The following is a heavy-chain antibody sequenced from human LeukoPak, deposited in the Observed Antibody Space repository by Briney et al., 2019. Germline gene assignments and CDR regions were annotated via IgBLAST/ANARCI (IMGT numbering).Heavy chain of an antibody. V-gene: IGHV3-43*02. CDR1: GFTFEDYA. Sequence: PGGSLRLSCAPSGFTFEDYAMHWVRQVPGKGLEWVSLISGDGGSTYYADSIKGRFTISRDNSKNSLYLQMNSLRAEDTALYYCAKENILYSSSSWLGGAFDIWGQGTMVIVSS. CDR2: ISGDGGST. J-gene: IGHJ3*02. CDR3: AKENILYSSSSWLGGAFDI. D-gene: IGHD6-6*01.